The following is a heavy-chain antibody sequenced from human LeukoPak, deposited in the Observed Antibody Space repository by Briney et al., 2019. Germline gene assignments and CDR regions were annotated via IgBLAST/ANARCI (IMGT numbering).Heavy chain of an antibody. V-gene: IGHV3-21*01. J-gene: IGHJ4*02. CDR2: ISSSSSYI. CDR3: ARAGDYGDYFDY. CDR1: GFTFSSYS. D-gene: IGHD4-17*01. Sequence: GGSLRLSCAASGFTFSSYSMNWVRQAQGKGLEWVSSISSSSSYIYYADSVKGRFTISRDNAKNSLYLQMNSLRAEDTAVYYCARAGDYGDYFDYWGQGTLVTVSS.